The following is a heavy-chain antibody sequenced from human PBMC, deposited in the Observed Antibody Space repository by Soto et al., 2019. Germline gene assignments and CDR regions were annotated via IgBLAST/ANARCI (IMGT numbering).Heavy chain of an antibody. CDR3: ARDQGGRIQLWFPYYYYGMDV. Sequence: GGSLRLSCAASGFTFSSYWMHWVRQAPGKGLVWVSRINSDGSSTSYADSVKGRFTISRDNAKNTLYLQMNSLRAEDTAVYYCARDQGGRIQLWFPYYYYGMDVWGQGTTVTVSS. CDR2: INSDGSST. V-gene: IGHV3-74*01. J-gene: IGHJ6*02. D-gene: IGHD5-18*01. CDR1: GFTFSSYW.